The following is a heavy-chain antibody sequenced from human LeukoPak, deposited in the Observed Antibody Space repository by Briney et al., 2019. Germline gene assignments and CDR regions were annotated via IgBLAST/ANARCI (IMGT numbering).Heavy chain of an antibody. CDR2: IYYSGST. V-gene: IGHV4-59*11. J-gene: IGHJ4*02. D-gene: IGHD7-27*01. Sequence: SETLSLTCTVSGGSISSHYWSWIRLPPGKGLEWIGYIYYSGSTNYNPSLKSRVTISVDTSKNQFSLKLSSVTAADTAVYYCTRTLLGWGYYFDYWGQGTLVTVSX. CDR1: GGSISSHY. CDR3: TRTLLGWGYYFDY.